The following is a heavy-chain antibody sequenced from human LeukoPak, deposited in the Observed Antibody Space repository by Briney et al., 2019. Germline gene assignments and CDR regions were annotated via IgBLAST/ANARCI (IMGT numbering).Heavy chain of an antibody. V-gene: IGHV7-4-1*02. CDR3: ARDYNPYGSGSYIKVAFSRFDP. D-gene: IGHD3-10*01. Sequence: ASVKVSCKGSENTFTSYGMNWVRQAPGQGLEWMGRINTSTGNPTYAQGFTGRFVFSLDTSVSTAYLQISSLKAEDTAVYYCARDYNPYGSGSYIKVAFSRFDPWGQGTLVTVSS. J-gene: IGHJ5*02. CDR1: ENTFTSYG. CDR2: INTSTGNP.